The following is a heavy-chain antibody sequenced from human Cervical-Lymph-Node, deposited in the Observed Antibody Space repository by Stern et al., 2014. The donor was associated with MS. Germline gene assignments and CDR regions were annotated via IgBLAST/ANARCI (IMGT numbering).Heavy chain of an antibody. CDR1: GDTFSSYD. V-gene: IGHV1-69*01. D-gene: IGHD1-1*01. CDR3: ARDSTTGMDV. Sequence: QMQLVQSGAEVKKPGSSVKVSCKTSGDTFSSYDISWVRQGPGQGLEWMGGIVPIFGTADYAEKFQGRVTITADVSTNTAYMELSRLGSDDTAVYYCARDSTTGMDVWGQGTTVTVSS. J-gene: IGHJ6*02. CDR2: IVPIFGTA.